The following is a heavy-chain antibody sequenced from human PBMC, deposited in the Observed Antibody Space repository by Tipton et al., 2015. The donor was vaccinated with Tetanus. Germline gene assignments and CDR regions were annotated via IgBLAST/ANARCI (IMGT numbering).Heavy chain of an antibody. CDR2: ISWNSGST. Sequence: QLVQSGGGLVQPGRSLRLSCAASGFTFDDYAMHWVRQAPGKGLEWVSGISWNSGSTGYADSVKGRFTISRDNAKNSLYLQMNSLRAEDTALYYCAKDLSGGSWLGFDYWGQGTLVTVSS. V-gene: IGHV3-9*01. D-gene: IGHD2-15*01. J-gene: IGHJ4*02. CDR1: GFTFDDYA. CDR3: AKDLSGGSWLGFDY.